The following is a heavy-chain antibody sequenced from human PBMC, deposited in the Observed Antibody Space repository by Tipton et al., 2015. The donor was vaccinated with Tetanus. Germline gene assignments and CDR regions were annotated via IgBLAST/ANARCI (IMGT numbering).Heavy chain of an antibody. CDR2: IYYSGST. D-gene: IGHD4-23*01. J-gene: IGHJ2*01. CDR3: ASMTPVDWYFDL. V-gene: IGHV4-61*01. Sequence: TLSLTCTVSGGSLHGSSYFWSWIRQSPGQGLEWIGLIYYSGSTSYNPSLKSRVTISVDTSKNQLSLKLTSVTAADTAVYYCASMTPVDWYFDLWGRGTLVTVSS. CDR1: GGSLHGSSYF.